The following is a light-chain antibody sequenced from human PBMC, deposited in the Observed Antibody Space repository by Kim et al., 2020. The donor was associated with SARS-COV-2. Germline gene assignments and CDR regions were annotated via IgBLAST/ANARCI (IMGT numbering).Light chain of an antibody. Sequence: SYELTQPPSVTVAPGQTARLTWGGNNIGTKSVHWYQQKPDQAPVVVIFYCSDRTTGIPERISGSNSGDTATLTITRVEAGEGADDYCQLWDDDSGHWVFG. CDR2: YCS. CDR3: QLWDDDSGHWV. J-gene: IGLJ3*02. V-gene: IGLV3-21*04. CDR1: NIGTKS.